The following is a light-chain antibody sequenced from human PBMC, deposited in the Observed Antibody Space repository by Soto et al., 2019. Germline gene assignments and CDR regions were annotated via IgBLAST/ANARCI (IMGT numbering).Light chain of an antibody. CDR1: QSISSW. Sequence: DIQMTQSPSTLSASVGDRVTITCRASQSISSWLAWYQQKPGKAPKVLIYKASSLESGVQSRFSGSGSGTEFTLTFSSLQPDDFATYYCQHYNSYPWTFGQGTTVEIK. J-gene: IGKJ1*01. CDR3: QHYNSYPWT. CDR2: KAS. V-gene: IGKV1-5*03.